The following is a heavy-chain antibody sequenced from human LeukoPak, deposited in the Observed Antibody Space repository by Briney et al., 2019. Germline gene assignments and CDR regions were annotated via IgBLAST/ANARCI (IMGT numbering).Heavy chain of an antibody. Sequence: SVTVSFKASGGTFSSYAISWVRQAPGQGLEWMGGIIPIFGTANYAQKFQGRVTITADKSTSTAYMELSSLRSEDTAVYYCATFREERYGSGYYFDCWGQGTLVTVSS. CDR3: ATFREERYGSGYYFDC. V-gene: IGHV1-69*06. CDR1: GGTFSSYA. D-gene: IGHD3-10*01. CDR2: IIPIFGTA. J-gene: IGHJ4*02.